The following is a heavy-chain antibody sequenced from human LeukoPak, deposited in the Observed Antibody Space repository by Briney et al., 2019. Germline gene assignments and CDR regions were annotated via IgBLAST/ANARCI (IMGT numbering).Heavy chain of an antibody. CDR3: ASPRVYELRHFDY. CDR1: GGTFSSYA. CDR2: IIPIFGTA. V-gene: IGHV1-69*05. D-gene: IGHD2-8*01. J-gene: IGHJ4*02. Sequence: SVKVSCKASGGTFSSYAISWLRQAPGQGLEWMGGIIPIFGTANYAQKFQGRVTITTDESTSTAYMELSSLRSEDTAVYYCASPRVYELRHFDYWAREPWSPSPQ.